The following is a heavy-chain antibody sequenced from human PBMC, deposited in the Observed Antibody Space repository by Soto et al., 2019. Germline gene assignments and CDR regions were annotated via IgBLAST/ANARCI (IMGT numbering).Heavy chain of an antibody. CDR3: ARVGAARPRSGYFDY. V-gene: IGHV1-46*01. Sequence: QVQLVKSGAEVKKPGASVKVSCKASGYTFTSYYMHWVRQAPGQGLEWMGIINPSGGSTSYAQKFQGRVTMTRDTSTSTVYMELSSLRSEDTAVYYCARVGAARPRSGYFDYWGQGTLVTVSS. CDR1: GYTFTSYY. J-gene: IGHJ4*02. CDR2: INPSGGST. D-gene: IGHD6-6*01.